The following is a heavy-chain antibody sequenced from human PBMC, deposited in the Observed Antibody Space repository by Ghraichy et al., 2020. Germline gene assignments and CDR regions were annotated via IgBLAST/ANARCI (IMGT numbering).Heavy chain of an antibody. CDR1: GFTFDDYA. D-gene: IGHD3-22*01. V-gene: IGHV3-9*01. CDR2: ISWNSGSI. CDR3: AKDIYYDSSGFNFDY. J-gene: IGHJ4*02. Sequence: SLRLSCAASGFTFDDYAMHWVRQAPGKGLEWVSGISWNSGSIGYADSVKGRFTISRDNAKNSLYLQMNSLRAEDTALYYCAKDIYYDSSGFNFDYWGQGTLVTVSS.